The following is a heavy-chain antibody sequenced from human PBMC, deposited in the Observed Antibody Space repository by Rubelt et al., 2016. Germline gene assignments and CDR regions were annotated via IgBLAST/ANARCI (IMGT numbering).Heavy chain of an antibody. J-gene: IGHJ4*02. V-gene: IGHV1-18*01. CDR3: ARVGALAARKIYYFDY. CDR2: ISAYNGNT. CDR1: GYTFTSYG. D-gene: IGHD6-6*01. Sequence: QVQLVQSGAEVKKPGASVKVSCKASGYTFTSYGISWVRQAPGQGLEWMGWISAYNGNTNYAQKLQGRVTMTTETSTSTAYMELGSLRSDDTAVYYCARVGALAARKIYYFDYWGQGTLVTVSS.